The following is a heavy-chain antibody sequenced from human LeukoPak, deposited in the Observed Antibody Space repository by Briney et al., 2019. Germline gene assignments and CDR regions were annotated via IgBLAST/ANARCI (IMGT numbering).Heavy chain of an antibody. J-gene: IGHJ4*02. V-gene: IGHV1-58*01. CDR1: GFTFTSSA. D-gene: IGHD3-22*01. CDR3: AANGTTYYYDSSGYYVKQSFDY. Sequence: TSVKVSCKASGFTFTSSAVQWVRQARGQRLEWIGWIVVGSGNTNYAQKFQERVTITRDMSTSTAYMELSSLRFEDTAVYYCAANGTTYYYDSSGYYVKQSFDYWGQGTLVTVSS. CDR2: IVVGSGNT.